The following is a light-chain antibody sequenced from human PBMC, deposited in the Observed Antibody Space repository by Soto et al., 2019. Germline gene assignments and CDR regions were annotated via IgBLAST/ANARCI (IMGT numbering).Light chain of an antibody. CDR3: MQVLQTHVT. V-gene: IGKV2-28*01. J-gene: IGKJ3*01. Sequence: DIVMTQSPLSLPVTPGEPASISCRSSQSLLHSDGYNYLDWYLKKPGQSTKLLIQLGSMRASGVPDRFSGSASGTDFTMKISRVEAEDVGVYYCMQVLQTHVTVGPGTKVDI. CDR1: QSLLHSDGYNY. CDR2: LGS.